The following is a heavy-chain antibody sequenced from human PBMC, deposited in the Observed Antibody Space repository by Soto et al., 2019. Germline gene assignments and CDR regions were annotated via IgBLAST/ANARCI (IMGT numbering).Heavy chain of an antibody. CDR1: GGSFSDYY. Sequence: SETLSLTCAVYGGSFSDYYWSWIRQPPGKGLEWIGEINHSGSTNYNPSLKSRVTISVDTSKNQFSPKLSSVTAADTAVYYCARTSRFDYWGQGTLVTVSS. CDR3: ARTSRFDY. J-gene: IGHJ4*02. V-gene: IGHV4-34*01. D-gene: IGHD6-6*01. CDR2: INHSGST.